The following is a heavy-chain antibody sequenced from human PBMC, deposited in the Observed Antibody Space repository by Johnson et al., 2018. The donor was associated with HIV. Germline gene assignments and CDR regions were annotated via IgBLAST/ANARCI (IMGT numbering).Heavy chain of an antibody. J-gene: IGHJ3*02. D-gene: IGHD2/OR15-2a*01. Sequence: QVQLVESGGGVVQPGRSLRLSCAASGFTFSSYAMHWVRQAPGKGLEWVAVISYDGSGTYYADSVKGRFTISRDNCKNTLYLQMNSLRAEDTAVYYCAKGLIGAFDIWGQGTMVTVSS. V-gene: IGHV3-30*04. CDR3: AKGLIGAFDI. CDR1: GFTFSSYA. CDR2: ISYDGSGT.